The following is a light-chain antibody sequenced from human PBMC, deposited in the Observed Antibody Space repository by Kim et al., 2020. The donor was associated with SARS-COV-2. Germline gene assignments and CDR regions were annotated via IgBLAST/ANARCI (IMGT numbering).Light chain of an antibody. CDR3: NSRNNIDKHVL. Sequence: ALVQTDRITCQGDSIGSYYATWYKQRQEQAPLIVIYSKNKRPTGIPDRFSGSSSGSTASLTISGAQTEKEADYNCNSRNNIDKHVLFGGGTQLTVL. J-gene: IGLJ2*01. CDR2: SKN. CDR1: SIGSYY. V-gene: IGLV3-19*01.